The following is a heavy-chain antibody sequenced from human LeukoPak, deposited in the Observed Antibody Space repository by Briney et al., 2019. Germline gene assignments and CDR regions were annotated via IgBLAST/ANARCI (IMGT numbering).Heavy chain of an antibody. V-gene: IGHV1-46*01. J-gene: IGHJ4*02. D-gene: IGHD6-19*01. CDR1: GYTFTSYY. Sequence: ASVKVSCKASGYTFTSYYMHWVRQAPGQGLEWMGIINPSGGSTSYAQKFQGRVTMTRDTSTSTVYMELSSLRSDDTAVYYCARFPEGVAVAGISKRGFDYWGQGTLVTVSS. CDR2: INPSGGST. CDR3: ARFPEGVAVAGISKRGFDY.